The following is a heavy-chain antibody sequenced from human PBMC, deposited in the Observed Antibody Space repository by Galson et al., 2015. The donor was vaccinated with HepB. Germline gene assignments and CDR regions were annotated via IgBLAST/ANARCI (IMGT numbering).Heavy chain of an antibody. CDR1: GFTVSNNY. J-gene: IGHJ4*02. CDR2: IYSGGGT. D-gene: IGHD4-23*01. CDR3: ARLGSDYGGSFDY. V-gene: IGHV3-53*01. Sequence: SLRLSCAASGFTVSNNYMGWVRQAPGKGLEWVSIIYSGGGTYYADSVKGRFTISRDNSKNTLYLQMNTLRAEDTAVYYCARLGSDYGGSFDYWGQGTLVTVSS.